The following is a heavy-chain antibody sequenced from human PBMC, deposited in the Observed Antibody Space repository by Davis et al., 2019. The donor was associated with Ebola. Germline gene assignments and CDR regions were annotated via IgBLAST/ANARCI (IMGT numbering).Heavy chain of an antibody. CDR3: ARDDWNQNWFDP. J-gene: IGHJ5*02. CDR2: INHSGST. D-gene: IGHD1-1*01. CDR1: GGSFSGYY. V-gene: IGHV4-34*01. Sequence: MPSETLSLTCAVYGGSFSGYYWSWIRQPPGKGLEWIGEINHSGSTNYHPSLKSRVTISVETSKNQFSLKLRSVTAADTAVYYCARDDWNQNWFDPWGQGTLVTVSS.